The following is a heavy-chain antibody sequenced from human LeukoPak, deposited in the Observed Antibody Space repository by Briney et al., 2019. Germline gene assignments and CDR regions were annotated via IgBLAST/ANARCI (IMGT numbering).Heavy chain of an antibody. V-gene: IGHV5-51*01. Sequence: GESLQISCQGSGYSFTTYWIGWVRQMPGRGLEWMAIITPGNSDTQYSPSLQGQVTISADKSISTAYLQWGSLKASDSAMYYCATRIDGTYYWGQGTLVTVSS. J-gene: IGHJ4*02. CDR3: ATRIDGTYY. CDR1: GYSFTTYW. D-gene: IGHD1-26*01. CDR2: ITPGNSDT.